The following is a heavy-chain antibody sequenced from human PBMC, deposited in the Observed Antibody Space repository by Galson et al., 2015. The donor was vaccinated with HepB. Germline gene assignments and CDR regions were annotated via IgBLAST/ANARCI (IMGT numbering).Heavy chain of an antibody. CDR2: ISWNSGTT. CDR1: GFTFDDYG. CDR3: VKDFGYYYYMDV. Sequence: SLRLSCAGSGFTFDDYGMHWVRQPPGKGLEWVSGISWNSGTTDYADSVKGRFIISRDNANNSLYLQMNSLRTEDTALYYCVKDFGYYYYMDVWGKGATVAVSS. D-gene: IGHD3-10*01. V-gene: IGHV3-9*01. J-gene: IGHJ6*03.